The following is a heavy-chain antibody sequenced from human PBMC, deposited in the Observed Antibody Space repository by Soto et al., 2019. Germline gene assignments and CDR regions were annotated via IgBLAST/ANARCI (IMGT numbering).Heavy chain of an antibody. CDR1: GGSISSYY. V-gene: IGHV4-59*01. J-gene: IGHJ4*02. CDR3: ATAGADY. CDR2: IYYSGST. D-gene: IGHD4-17*01. Sequence: SETLSLTCTVSGGSISSYYWSWIRQPPGKGLEWIGYIYYSGSTNYNPSLKSRVTISVDTSKNQFSLKLSSVTAADTAVYYCATAGADYWGKGSLVTVSS.